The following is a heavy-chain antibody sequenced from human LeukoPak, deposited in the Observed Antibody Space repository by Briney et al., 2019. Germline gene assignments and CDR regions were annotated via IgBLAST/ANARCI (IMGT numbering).Heavy chain of an antibody. J-gene: IGHJ5*02. CDR3: ATARWNGYGRNWFDP. D-gene: IGHD5-12*01. CDR2: FDPEDGET. V-gene: IGHV1-24*01. Sequence: ASVKVSCKVSGYTLTELSMHWVRQAPGKGLEWMGGFDPEDGETIYAQKFQGRVTMTEDTSTDTAYMELSSLRSEDTAVYYCATARWNGYGRNWFDPWGQGTLVTVSS. CDR1: GYTLTELS.